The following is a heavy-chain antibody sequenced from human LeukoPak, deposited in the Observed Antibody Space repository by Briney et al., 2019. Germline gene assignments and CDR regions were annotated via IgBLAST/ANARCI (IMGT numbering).Heavy chain of an antibody. J-gene: IGHJ4*02. Sequence: GGSLRLSCAVSGFTFSSYDMHWVRQAPGKGLEWVAIIWYDGSDKYYGDSVKGRFTISRDNVKNTLYLQMNSLRVEDTAVYYCARDLNREDFDYWGQGTLVAVSS. CDR3: ARDLNREDFDY. V-gene: IGHV3-33*01. D-gene: IGHD1-14*01. CDR1: GFTFSSYD. CDR2: IWYDGSDK.